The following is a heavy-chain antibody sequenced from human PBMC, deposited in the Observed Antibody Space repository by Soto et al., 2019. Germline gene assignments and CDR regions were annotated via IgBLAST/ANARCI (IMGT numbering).Heavy chain of an antibody. CDR1: GFTFSSYA. Sequence: EVQLLESGGGLVQPGGSLRLSCAASGFTFSSYAMSWVRQAPGKGLEWVSAISGSGGSTYYADSVKGRFTISRDNSKNTLYLQMNRLRAEDTAVYYCARAPWGGGYDYRFVYWGQGTLVTVSS. J-gene: IGHJ4*02. CDR3: ARAPWGGGYDYRFVY. CDR2: ISGSGGST. D-gene: IGHD5-12*01. V-gene: IGHV3-23*01.